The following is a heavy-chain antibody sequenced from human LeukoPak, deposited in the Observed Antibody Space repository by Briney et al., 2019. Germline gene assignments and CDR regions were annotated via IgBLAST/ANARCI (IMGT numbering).Heavy chain of an antibody. V-gene: IGHV3-7*01. J-gene: IGHJ4*02. CDR1: GFTVSSNW. Sequence: GGSLRLSCAASGFTVSSNWMSWVRQAPGKGLEWVANVNQDESQKYYVDSVKGRFTISKDNAKNSLNLQMNSLRTEDTGVYYCARANYDIRGQGTLVTVSS. CDR2: VNQDESQK. D-gene: IGHD3-9*01. CDR3: ARANYDI.